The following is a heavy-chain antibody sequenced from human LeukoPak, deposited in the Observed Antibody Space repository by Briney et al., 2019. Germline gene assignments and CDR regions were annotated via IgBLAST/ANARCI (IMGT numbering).Heavy chain of an antibody. D-gene: IGHD1-26*01. V-gene: IGHV3-13*01. Sequence: PGGSLRLSCAASGFTFSSYDMHWVRQATGKGLDWVSAIGTAGDTYYPGSVKGRFTTSRENAKNSLYLQMNSLRAGDTAVYYCARGIVGATWPLDYWGQGTLVTVSS. CDR2: IGTAGDT. J-gene: IGHJ4*02. CDR3: ARGIVGATWPLDY. CDR1: GFTFSSYD.